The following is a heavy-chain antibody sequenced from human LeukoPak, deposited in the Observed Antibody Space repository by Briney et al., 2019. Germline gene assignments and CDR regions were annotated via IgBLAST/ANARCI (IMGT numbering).Heavy chain of an antibody. Sequence: ASVKVSCKASGYTFTGYYMHWVRQAPGQGLEWMGWINPNSGGTNYAQKFQGRVTMTRDTSISTAYMELSRLRSDDTAVYYCARVPYYDILTGYWVPFDYWGQGTLVTVSS. D-gene: IGHD3-9*01. J-gene: IGHJ4*02. CDR1: GYTFTGYY. CDR3: ARVPYYDILTGYWVPFDY. CDR2: INPNSGGT. V-gene: IGHV1-2*02.